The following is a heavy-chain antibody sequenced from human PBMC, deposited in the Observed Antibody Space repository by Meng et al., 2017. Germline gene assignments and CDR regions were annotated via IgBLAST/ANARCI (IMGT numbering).Heavy chain of an antibody. V-gene: IGHV5-51*01. J-gene: IGHJ3*02. CDR3: ARRRSGSTAILGAFDI. D-gene: IGHD2-21*02. Sequence: GESLKISCKGSGYSFTSYWIGWVRQMPGKGLEWMGIIYPGDSDTRYSPSLQGQVTISADKSISTAYLQWSSLKASDTAMYYCARRRSGSTAILGAFDIWGQGTMVTVSS. CDR2: IYPGDSDT. CDR1: GYSFTSYW.